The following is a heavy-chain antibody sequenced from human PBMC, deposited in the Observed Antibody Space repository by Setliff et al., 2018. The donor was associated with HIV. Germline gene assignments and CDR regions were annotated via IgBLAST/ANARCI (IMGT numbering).Heavy chain of an antibody. V-gene: IGHV3-33*01. J-gene: IGHJ1*01. CDR3: ARGVVAARLRAEYFQH. Sequence: SLRLSCAASGFTFSSYGMHWVRQAPGKGLEWVAVIWYDGSNKYYADSVKGRFTISRDNSKNTLYLQMNSLRAEDTAVYYCARGVVAARLRAEYFQHWGQGTLVTVSS. CDR1: GFTFSSYG. CDR2: IWYDGSNK. D-gene: IGHD2-15*01.